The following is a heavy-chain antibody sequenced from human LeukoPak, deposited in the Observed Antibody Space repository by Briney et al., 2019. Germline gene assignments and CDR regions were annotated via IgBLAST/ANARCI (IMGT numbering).Heavy chain of an antibody. D-gene: IGHD6-6*01. V-gene: IGHV4-59*02. CDR2: IYHTGST. Sequence: SETLSLTCTLSGGSVSDYYWSWIRQTPGKGLEWIGHIYHTGSTSYSPSLKSRATISADTSQNQFSLKLSSVTAADTAVYYCARVRFRSSSRGNWFDPWGQGTLVTVSS. CDR1: GGSVSDYY. CDR3: ARVRFRSSSRGNWFDP. J-gene: IGHJ5*02.